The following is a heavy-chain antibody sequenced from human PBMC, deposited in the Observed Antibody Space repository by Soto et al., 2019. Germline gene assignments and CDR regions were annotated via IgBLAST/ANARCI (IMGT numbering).Heavy chain of an antibody. CDR2: ISSSSGTI. V-gene: IGHV3-48*02. CDR3: ARDSIVGALDWFDP. J-gene: IGHJ5*02. Sequence: GGSLRLSCAASGFTFSSYSMNWVRQAPGKGLEWVSYISSSSGTIYYADSVKGRFTISRDNAKNSLYLQMNSLRDEDTAVYYCARDSIVGALDWFDPWGQGTLVTVSS. CDR1: GFTFSSYS. D-gene: IGHD1-26*01.